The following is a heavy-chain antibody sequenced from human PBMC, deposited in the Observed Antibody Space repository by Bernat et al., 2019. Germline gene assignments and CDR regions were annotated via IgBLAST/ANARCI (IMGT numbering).Heavy chain of an antibody. CDR1: GFTFNNAW. J-gene: IGHJ4*02. V-gene: IGHV3-15*01. CDR3: ANQGNCNGVSCTGFDY. D-gene: IGHD2-15*01. CDR2: IKSKIDGGTT. Sequence: EVQLVESGGGLVKPGGSLRLSCAASGFTFNNAWMNWVRQAPGKGLEWVGRIKSKIDGGTTDYAAPVKGRITISRDDSKNTVYLQMNSLKTEDTAVYYCANQGNCNGVSCTGFDYWGQGTLVTVSS.